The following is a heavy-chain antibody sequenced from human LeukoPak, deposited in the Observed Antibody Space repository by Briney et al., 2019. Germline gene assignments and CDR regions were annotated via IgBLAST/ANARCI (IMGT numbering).Heavy chain of an antibody. D-gene: IGHD6-13*01. Sequence: PSETLSLTCTVSGGSISSYYWSWIRQPPGKGLEWIGYIYYSGSTNYNPSLKSRVTISVDTSKYQFSLKLSSVTAADTAVYYCARSQQQLRFDPWGQGTLVTVSS. J-gene: IGHJ5*02. V-gene: IGHV4-59*08. CDR3: ARSQQQLRFDP. CDR2: IYYSGST. CDR1: GGSISSYY.